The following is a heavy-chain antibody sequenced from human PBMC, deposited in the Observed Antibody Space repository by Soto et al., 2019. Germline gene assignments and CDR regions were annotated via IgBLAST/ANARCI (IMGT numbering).Heavy chain of an antibody. CDR3: AKSAADSRPQYEGMGV. CDR1: APTVSNYG. Sequence: PGGSQRLSCVGSAPTVSNYGMHWVRQAPGKGLEWVALISYEGSEEYYADSVKGRFTLSRDNSKNNIYLEMNGLRPEDTAVYYCAKSAADSRPQYEGMGVCGQGTTVAASS. D-gene: IGHD6-6*01. V-gene: IGHV3-30*18. CDR2: ISYEGSEE. J-gene: IGHJ6*02.